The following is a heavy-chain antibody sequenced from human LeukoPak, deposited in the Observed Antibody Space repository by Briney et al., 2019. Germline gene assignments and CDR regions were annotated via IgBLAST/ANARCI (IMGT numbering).Heavy chain of an antibody. Sequence: GGSLRLSCAASGFTFDDYGMSWVRQAPGKGLERVSGINWNGGSTGYADSVKGRFTISRDNAKNSLYLQMNSLRAEDTALYYCARGGDYSGGYYFDYWGQGTLVTVSS. D-gene: IGHD4-11*01. V-gene: IGHV3-20*04. CDR3: ARGGDYSGGYYFDY. CDR2: INWNGGST. CDR1: GFTFDDYG. J-gene: IGHJ4*02.